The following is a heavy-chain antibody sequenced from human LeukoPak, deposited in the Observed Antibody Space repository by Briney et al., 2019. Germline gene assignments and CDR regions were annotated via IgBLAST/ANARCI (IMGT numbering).Heavy chain of an antibody. CDR3: ARVRVGATCLDY. Sequence: SETLSLTCTVSGGSISNYYWSWLRQPPGKGLEWIGYIYSSGSTYYNASLKSRVTISVDTSKNQFSLKLSSVTAADTAVYYCARVRVGATCLDYWGQGTLVTVSS. V-gene: IGHV4-4*09. D-gene: IGHD1-26*01. CDR2: IYSSGST. J-gene: IGHJ4*02. CDR1: GGSISNYY.